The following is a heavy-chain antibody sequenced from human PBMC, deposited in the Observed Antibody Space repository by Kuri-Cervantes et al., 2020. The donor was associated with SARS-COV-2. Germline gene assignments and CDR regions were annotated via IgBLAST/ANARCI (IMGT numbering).Heavy chain of an antibody. CDR1: GFIFSNFA. Sequence: GGSLRLSCAASGFIFSNFAMNWVRQAPGKGLEWVAVISGTRGPTFYADSVKGRFTISRDNSKNTVYLQMNSLRAEDTAVYYCARDLGGVSGPFDYWGQGTLVTVSS. D-gene: IGHD3-16*01. CDR2: ISGTRGPT. CDR3: ARDLGGVSGPFDY. J-gene: IGHJ4*02. V-gene: IGHV3-23*01.